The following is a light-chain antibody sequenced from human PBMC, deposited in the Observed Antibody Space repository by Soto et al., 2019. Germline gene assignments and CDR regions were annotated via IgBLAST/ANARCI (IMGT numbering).Light chain of an antibody. CDR1: QSISSY. V-gene: IGKV1-39*01. CDR3: QQYNNWPGT. J-gene: IGKJ1*01. Sequence: DIQMTQSPSSLSASLGDRVTITCRASQSISSYLNWYQQKPGKAPKLLIYAASSLQSGVPSRFSGSGSGTDFTLTISSLQSEDFAVYYCQQYNNWPGTFGQGTKVDIK. CDR2: AAS.